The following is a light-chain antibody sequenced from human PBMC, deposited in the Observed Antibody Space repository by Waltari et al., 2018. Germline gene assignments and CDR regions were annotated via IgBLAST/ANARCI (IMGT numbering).Light chain of an antibody. CDR3: LLYYGGAPV. CDR2: DTS. V-gene: IGLV7-43*01. Sequence: QTVVTQEPSLTVSPGGTVTLTCASSTGAVPSVFSPNWFQQKPGQAPRALIYDTSNKHSWAPARCSGSLLGGKAALTLSGVRSEDEADYYCLLYYGGAPVFGGGTKLTVL. CDR1: TGAVPSVFS. J-gene: IGLJ2*01.